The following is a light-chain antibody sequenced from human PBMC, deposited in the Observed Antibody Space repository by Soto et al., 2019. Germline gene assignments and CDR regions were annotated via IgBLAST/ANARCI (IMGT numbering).Light chain of an antibody. V-gene: IGKV1-6*01. CDR1: QGIRTE. J-gene: IGKJ2*01. CDR2: AAS. CDR3: LQDYNYPCT. Sequence: AIQMTQSPSSLSASVGDRVTSTCRASQGIRTELAWYQQKAGKAPQLLIYAASSLQSGVPSRFSGSGSGTDFTLTISSLQPEDFATYYCLQDYNYPCTFGQGTKLEIK.